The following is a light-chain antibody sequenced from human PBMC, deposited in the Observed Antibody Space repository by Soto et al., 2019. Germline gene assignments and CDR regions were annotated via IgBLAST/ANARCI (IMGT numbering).Light chain of an antibody. V-gene: IGKV1-9*01. CDR1: QGISSY. CDR2: AAS. J-gene: IGKJ1*01. Sequence: DIQLTQSPSFLSASVGDRVTITCRATQGISSYLAWYQQKPGKAPKVLIYAASTLQSGVPSRFSGSGPGTEFTLTISSLQPEDLATYYCQQLNSYPRTFGQGTKVEIK. CDR3: QQLNSYPRT.